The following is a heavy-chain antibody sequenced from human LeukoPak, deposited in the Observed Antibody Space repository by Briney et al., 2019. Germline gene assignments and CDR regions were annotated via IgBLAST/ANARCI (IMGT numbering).Heavy chain of an antibody. D-gene: IGHD4-17*01. V-gene: IGHV3-21*01. CDR1: GFTFSSYS. CDR3: ARAGIDYGDYAGAFDI. CDR2: ISSSSSYI. Sequence: GGSLRLSCAASGFTFSSYSMNWVRQAPEKGLEWVSSISSSSSYIYYADSVKGRFTISRDNAKNALYLQMNSLRAEDTAVYYCARAGIDYGDYAGAFDIWGQGTMVTVSS. J-gene: IGHJ3*02.